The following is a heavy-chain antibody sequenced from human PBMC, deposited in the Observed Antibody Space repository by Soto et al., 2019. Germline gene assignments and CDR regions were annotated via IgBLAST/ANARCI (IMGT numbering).Heavy chain of an antibody. CDR2: IGTAGDT. V-gene: IGHV3-13*01. J-gene: IGHJ4*02. D-gene: IGHD3-10*01. CDR3: ARGGEQITMVRGVIYPPYFDY. Sequence: GGSLRLSCAASGFTFSSYDMHWVRQATGKGLEWVSAIGTAGDTYYPGSVKGRFTISRENAKNSLYLQMNSLRAEDTAVYYCARGGEQITMVRGVIYPPYFDYWGQGTLVTVSS. CDR1: GFTFSSYD.